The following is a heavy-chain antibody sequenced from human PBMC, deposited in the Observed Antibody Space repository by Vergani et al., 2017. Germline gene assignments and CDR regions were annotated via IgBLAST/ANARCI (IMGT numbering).Heavy chain of an antibody. CDR2: ISGSGGST. Sequence: EVQLLESGGGLVQPGGSLRLSCAASGFTFSSYAMSWVRQAPGKGLEWVSAISGSGGSTSYAQKFQGRVTMTRDTSTSTVYMELSSLRSEDTAVYYCARTEGSGDLFDYWGQGTLVTVSS. CDR3: ARTEGSGDLFDY. D-gene: IGHD3-10*01. J-gene: IGHJ4*02. CDR1: GFTFSSYA. V-gene: IGHV3-23*01.